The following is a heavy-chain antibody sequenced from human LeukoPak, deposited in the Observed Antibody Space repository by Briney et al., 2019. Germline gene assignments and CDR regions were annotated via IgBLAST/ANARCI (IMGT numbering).Heavy chain of an antibody. J-gene: IGHJ5*02. CDR2: ISGGAGST. D-gene: IGHD1-1*01. Sequence: GGSLRLSCAASGFTFSNYAMSWVRQAPGKGLEWVSAISGGAGSTYYADSVKGRFTISRDNSKNTLYLQMNSLRAEDTAIYYCAKAPGDDWFDPWGQGTLVTVSS. CDR3: AKAPGDDWFDP. CDR1: GFTFSNYA. V-gene: IGHV3-23*01.